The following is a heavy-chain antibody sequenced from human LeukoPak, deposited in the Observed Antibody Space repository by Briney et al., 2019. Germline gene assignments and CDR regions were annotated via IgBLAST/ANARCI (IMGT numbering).Heavy chain of an antibody. CDR2: ISWNSGSI. V-gene: IGHV3-9*01. CDR1: GFTFDDYA. CDR3: AKGSVAGTADLDY. Sequence: PGGPLRLSCAASGFTFDDYAMHWVRQAPGKGLEWVSGISWNSGSIGYADSVKGRFTISRDNAKNSLYLQMNSLRAEDTALYYCAKGSVAGTADLDYWGQGTLVTVSS. J-gene: IGHJ4*02. D-gene: IGHD6-19*01.